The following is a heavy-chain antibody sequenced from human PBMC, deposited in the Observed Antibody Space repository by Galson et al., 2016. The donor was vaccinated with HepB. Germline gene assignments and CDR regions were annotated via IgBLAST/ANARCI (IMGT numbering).Heavy chain of an antibody. CDR2: ISWNSDDL. V-gene: IGHV3-9*01. CDR3: VRDMRGSGNLFSMLEY. D-gene: IGHD2/OR15-2a*01. Sequence: SLRLSCAASGFTFDNYAMHWVRQAPGKGLEWVSSISWNSDDLGYTDSVKGRFTISRDNARNSLYLQMNSLRPGDTAFYYCVRDMRGSGNLFSMLEYWGQGILVTVSS. J-gene: IGHJ4*02. CDR1: GFTFDNYA.